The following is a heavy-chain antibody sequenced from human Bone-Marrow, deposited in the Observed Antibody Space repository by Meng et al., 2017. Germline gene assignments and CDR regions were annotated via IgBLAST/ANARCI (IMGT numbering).Heavy chain of an antibody. J-gene: IGHJ3*02. D-gene: IGHD4-17*01. V-gene: IGHV1-69*13. CDR3: ARDTDGVDAFDI. CDR1: GVTFSSYA. Sequence: SVKVSCKASGVTFSSYAISWVRQAPGQGLEWMGGIIPIFGTANYAQKFQGRVTITADESTSTAYMELSSLRSEDTAVYYCARDTDGVDAFDIWGQGTMVTVSS. CDR2: IIPIFGTA.